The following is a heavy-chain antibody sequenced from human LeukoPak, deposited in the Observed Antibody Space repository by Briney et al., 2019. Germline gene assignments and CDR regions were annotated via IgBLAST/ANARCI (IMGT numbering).Heavy chain of an antibody. D-gene: IGHD3-3*01. J-gene: IGHJ4*02. CDR2: IRYDGSNK. Sequence: GGSLRLSCAASGFTFSSYGMHWVRQAPCKGLEWVAFIRYDGSNKYYADSVKGRFTISRDNSKNTLYLQMNSLRAEDTAVYYCAKVSIRFLEWLYVDYWGQGTLVTVSS. V-gene: IGHV3-30*02. CDR3: AKVSIRFLEWLYVDY. CDR1: GFTFSSYG.